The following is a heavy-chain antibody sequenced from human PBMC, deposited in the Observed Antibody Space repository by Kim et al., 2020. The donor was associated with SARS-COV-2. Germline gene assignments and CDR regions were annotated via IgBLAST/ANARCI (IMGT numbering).Heavy chain of an antibody. V-gene: IGHV4-31*03. D-gene: IGHD3-10*01. J-gene: IGHJ4*02. CDR1: GGSISSGGYY. CDR3: AREYGGYFDY. CDR2: IYHSGST. Sequence: SETLSLTCTVSGGSISSGGYYWSWIRQHPGKGLEWIGYIYHSGSTYYNPSLKSRVTISVDTSKNQFSLKLSSVTAADTAVYYCAREYGGYFDYWGQGTLVTVSS.